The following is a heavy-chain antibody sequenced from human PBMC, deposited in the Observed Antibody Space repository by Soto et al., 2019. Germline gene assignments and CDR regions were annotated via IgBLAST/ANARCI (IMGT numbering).Heavy chain of an antibody. CDR2: ISGSGGTT. CDR3: AKTANGWFSAFDI. D-gene: IGHD6-19*01. CDR1: GFTFSSYA. Sequence: EVQLLESGGGLVQPGGSLRLSCAASGFTFSSYAMSWVRQAPGKGLEWVSAISGSGGTTYYADSVKGRFTFSRDNSKNTRYLQMNSRRAEETAVYYCAKTANGWFSAFDIWGQGTMVTVSS. V-gene: IGHV3-23*01. J-gene: IGHJ3*02.